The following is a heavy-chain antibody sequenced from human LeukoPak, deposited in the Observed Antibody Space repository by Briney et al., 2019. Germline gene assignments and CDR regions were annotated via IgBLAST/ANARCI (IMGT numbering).Heavy chain of an antibody. CDR1: GFTFSSYG. D-gene: IGHD3-22*01. CDR3: ARDAYQKWLLQYYFDY. Sequence: PGGSLRLSCAASGFTFSSYGMHWVRQAPGKGLEWVAVIWYDGSNKYYADSVKGRFTISRDNSKNTLYLQMNSLRAEDTAVYYCARDAYQKWLLQYYFDYWGQGTLVTVSS. CDR2: IWYDGSNK. V-gene: IGHV3-33*08. J-gene: IGHJ4*02.